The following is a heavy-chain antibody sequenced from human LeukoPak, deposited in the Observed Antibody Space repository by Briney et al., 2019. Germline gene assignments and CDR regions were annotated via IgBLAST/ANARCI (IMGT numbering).Heavy chain of an antibody. CDR1: GFTFSSYS. CDR2: ISSGGGTI. Sequence: GGSLRLSCAASGFTFSSYSMNWVRQAPGKGLEWVSYISSGGGTIYYAEFVKGRFTISRDNAKNSLYLQMNSLRDEDTAVYFCARGLDPWGQGTLVTVSS. J-gene: IGHJ5*02. CDR3: ARGLDP. V-gene: IGHV3-48*02.